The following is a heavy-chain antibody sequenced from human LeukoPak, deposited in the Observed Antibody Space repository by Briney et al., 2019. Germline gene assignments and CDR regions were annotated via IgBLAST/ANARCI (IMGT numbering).Heavy chain of an antibody. CDR1: LDSTTSNF. Sequence: SETLSLTCTVSLDSTTSNFWSWVRQPPGKGLEWIGEIHRSGSPNYNPFLQSRVTISIDRSTNQITLELSSVTAADTAVYYCAREILGGFNPGAYWGQGTLVTVSS. V-gene: IGHV4-4*02. CDR2: IHRSGSP. CDR3: AREILGGFNPGAY. J-gene: IGHJ4*02. D-gene: IGHD1-14*01.